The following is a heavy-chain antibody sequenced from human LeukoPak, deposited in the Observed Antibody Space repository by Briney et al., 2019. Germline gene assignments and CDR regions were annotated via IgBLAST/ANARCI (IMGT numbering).Heavy chain of an antibody. J-gene: IGHJ5*02. CDR3: ARGAGKGNWFDP. CDR1: GGSIGSYY. D-gene: IGHD6-19*01. CDR2: IYYSGST. V-gene: IGHV4-59*01. Sequence: SETLSLTCTVSGGSIGSYYWSWIRQPPGKGLEWIGYIYYSGSTNYNPSLKSRVTISVDTSKNQFSLKLSSVTAADTAVYYCARGAGKGNWFDPRGQGTLVTVSS.